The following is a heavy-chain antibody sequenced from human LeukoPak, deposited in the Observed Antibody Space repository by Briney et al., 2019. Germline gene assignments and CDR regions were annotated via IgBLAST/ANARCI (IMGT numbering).Heavy chain of an antibody. D-gene: IGHD5-12*01. V-gene: IGHV1-2*02. CDR2: INPNSGGT. J-gene: IGHJ2*01. Sequence: GASVKVSCKASAYTFTDYYMHWVRQAPGQGLEWMGWINPNSGGTNYAQKFQGRVTMTRDTSISTAYVELSRVRSDDTAVYYCAKVATTDHWYFDLWGRGTLVTVSS. CDR1: AYTFTDYY. CDR3: AKVATTDHWYFDL.